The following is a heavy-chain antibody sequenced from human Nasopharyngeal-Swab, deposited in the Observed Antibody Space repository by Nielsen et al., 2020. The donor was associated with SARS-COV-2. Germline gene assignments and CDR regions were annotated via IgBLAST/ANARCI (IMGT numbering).Heavy chain of an antibody. CDR3: ARDRCKGCWGPGDY. D-gene: IGHD3-16*01. J-gene: IGHJ4*02. V-gene: IGHV1-18*01. Sequence: ASVKVSCKTSGYTFSMYGISWVRQAPGQGLEWMGWISVYNGNTNYGEKLQGRVTMTTETSSTTAYMELRSLTSDDTAVYYCARDRCKGCWGPGDYWGQGTLVTVSS. CDR1: GYTFSMYG. CDR2: ISVYNGNT.